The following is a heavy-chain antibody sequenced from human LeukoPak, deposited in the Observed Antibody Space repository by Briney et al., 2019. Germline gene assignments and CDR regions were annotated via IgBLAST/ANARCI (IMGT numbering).Heavy chain of an antibody. J-gene: IGHJ5*02. CDR2: LTGYGGA. CDR1: GFSFTSYD. Sequence: GGSLRLFCEASGFSFTSYDMVWVRQAPGKALQWIATLTGYGGAYYAGSGEGRFIVSRDISKNTFFLQMYSLRAEDTAVYYCAKGAAAGKVDWFDPWGQGTLVTVSS. CDR3: AKGAAAGKVDWFDP. D-gene: IGHD6-13*01. V-gene: IGHV3-23*01.